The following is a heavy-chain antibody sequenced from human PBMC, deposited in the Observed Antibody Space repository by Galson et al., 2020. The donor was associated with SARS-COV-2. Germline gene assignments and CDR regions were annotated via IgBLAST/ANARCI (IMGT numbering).Heavy chain of an antibody. CDR2: FNPEEGET. CDR1: GYTLIAFS. V-gene: IGHV1-24*01. CDR3: AILGYGHAFEV. J-gene: IGHJ3*01. D-gene: IGHD5-12*01. Sequence: GESLKISCKVSGYTLIAFSMQWVRQAPGKGLEWMGGFNPEEGETIYARKFQGRVTMTEDTSTDTAYMDLSRLRSDDTALYYCAILGYGHAFEVWGQGTMVTGSS.